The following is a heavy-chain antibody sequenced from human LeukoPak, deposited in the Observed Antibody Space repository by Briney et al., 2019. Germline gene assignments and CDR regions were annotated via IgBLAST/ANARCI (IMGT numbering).Heavy chain of an antibody. D-gene: IGHD3-10*01. J-gene: IGHJ4*02. Sequence: GGSLRLSCAASGFTFSSYAMSWVRQAPGKGLEWVSAISGSGGSTYYADPVKGRFTISRDNSKNTLYLQMNSLRAEDTAVYYCAKLGGLLWFGELSPFDYWGQGTLVTVSS. V-gene: IGHV3-23*01. CDR3: AKLGGLLWFGELSPFDY. CDR1: GFTFSSYA. CDR2: ISGSGGST.